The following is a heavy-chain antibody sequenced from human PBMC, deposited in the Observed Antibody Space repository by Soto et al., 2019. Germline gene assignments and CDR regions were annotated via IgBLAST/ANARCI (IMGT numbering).Heavy chain of an antibody. CDR3: ARGQRSSDWFDP. CDR2: IYSSGNT. D-gene: IGHD2-2*01. V-gene: IGHV4-4*07. J-gene: IGHJ5*02. Sequence: SETLSLTCSVSGGTISGYYWTWIRQPAGKGLEWIGRIYSSGNTKYNPSLQSRVTMSLDTSNNQFSLRLTSVTAADTAVYYCARGQRSSDWFDPWGQGTLVTVSS. CDR1: GGTISGYY.